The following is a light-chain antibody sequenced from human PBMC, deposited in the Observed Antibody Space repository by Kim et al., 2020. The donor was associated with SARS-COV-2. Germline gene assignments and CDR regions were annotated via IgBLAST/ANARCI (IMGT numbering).Light chain of an antibody. V-gene: IGKV1-13*02. Sequence: AVRLTQSPSSLPAPIGDRVTVTCRASQDINSALAWYQQRPGRSPTLLIYDASTLQGGVPSRFSGRGSGTDFTLTIDNVQPEDFGTYFCQQFHTYPVTFGQGTRLEIK. CDR3: QQFHTYPVT. CDR1: QDINSA. CDR2: DAS. J-gene: IGKJ5*01.